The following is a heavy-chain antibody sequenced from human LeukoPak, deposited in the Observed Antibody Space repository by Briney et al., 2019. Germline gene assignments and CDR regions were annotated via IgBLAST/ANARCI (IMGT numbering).Heavy chain of an antibody. CDR3: ARDSDGIAVAGTNGLGFFDY. CDR1: GYTFTSYY. CDR2: INPSGGGT. Sequence: ASVKVSCKASGYTFTSYYMHWVRQAPGQGLEWMGIINPSGGGTSYAQKFQGRVTMTRDTSTSTVYMELSSLRSEDTAVYYCARDSDGIAVAGTNGLGFFDYWGQGTLVTVSS. D-gene: IGHD6-19*01. V-gene: IGHV1-46*03. J-gene: IGHJ4*02.